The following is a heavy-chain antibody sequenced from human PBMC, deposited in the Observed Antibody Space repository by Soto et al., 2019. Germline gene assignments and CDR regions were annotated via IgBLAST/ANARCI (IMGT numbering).Heavy chain of an antibody. Sequence: GGSLRLSCAASGFTFSTYTMSWVRQPPGKGLEWVSAVLQTGSSTFYADSVKGRFTISRDNSKNTLYLQMNNLRAEDTAVYYCAKDFTPDGYWDFDYWGQGTLVTVSS. CDR3: AKDFTPDGYWDFDY. D-gene: IGHD4-17*01. V-gene: IGHV3-23*01. J-gene: IGHJ4*02. CDR2: VLQTGSST. CDR1: GFTFSTYT.